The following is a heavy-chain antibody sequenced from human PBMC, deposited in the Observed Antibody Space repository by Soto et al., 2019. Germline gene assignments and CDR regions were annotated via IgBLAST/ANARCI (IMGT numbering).Heavy chain of an antibody. Sequence: SETLSLTCSVSGGSVSSYYWSWIRQPPGKGLEWIGYIYYDGSTKYSPSLQSRVTISVDMSTNQFSLNLNSVTAADTAVYFCAREDSSASYYFDHWGQGTLVTVSS. D-gene: IGHD6-19*01. CDR3: AREDSSASYYFDH. CDR2: IYYDGST. V-gene: IGHV4-59*02. J-gene: IGHJ4*02. CDR1: GGSVSSYY.